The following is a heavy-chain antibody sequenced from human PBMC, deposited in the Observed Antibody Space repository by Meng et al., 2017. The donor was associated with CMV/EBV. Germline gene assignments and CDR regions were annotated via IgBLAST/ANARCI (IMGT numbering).Heavy chain of an antibody. CDR1: GGSLSSGSYY. J-gene: IGHJ4*02. V-gene: IGHV4-61*02. D-gene: IGHD3-10*01. CDR2: IYTSGST. Sequence: QVALQESGLRLGTPSQTLSRICTVSGGSLSSGSYYWSWIRQPAGKGLEWIGRIYTSGSTNYNPSLKSRVTISVDTSKNQFSLKLSSVTAADTAVYYCARGLITMVRGVPFDYWGQGTLVTVSS. CDR3: ARGLITMVRGVPFDY.